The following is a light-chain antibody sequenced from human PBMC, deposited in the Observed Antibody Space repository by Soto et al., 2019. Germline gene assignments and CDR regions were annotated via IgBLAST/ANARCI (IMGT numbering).Light chain of an antibody. Sequence: QSVLTQPASVSGSPGQSITISCTGASSDVGYSNHVSWYQQHPGKVLKLIIYDVNNRPSGVSDRFSGSKSGNTASLTISGLQSEDDGDYYCSSYTSSDTLVFGGGTKVTVL. CDR1: SSDVGYSNH. CDR2: DVN. J-gene: IGLJ3*02. V-gene: IGLV2-14*01. CDR3: SSYTSSDTLV.